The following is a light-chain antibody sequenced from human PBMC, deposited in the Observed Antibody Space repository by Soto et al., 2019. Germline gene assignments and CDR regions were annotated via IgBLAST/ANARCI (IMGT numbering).Light chain of an antibody. V-gene: IGLV1-40*01. CDR2: GNS. J-gene: IGLJ3*02. Sequence: QSVLTQPPSVSGAPGQRVTISCTGSSSNIGAGYDVHWYQQLPGTAPKLLIYGNSNRPSGVPDRFSGSKSGTSASLAITGLQAEDEADYYSQSYDSSHWVFSGGTKLTVL. CDR3: QSYDSSHWV. CDR1: SSNIGAGYD.